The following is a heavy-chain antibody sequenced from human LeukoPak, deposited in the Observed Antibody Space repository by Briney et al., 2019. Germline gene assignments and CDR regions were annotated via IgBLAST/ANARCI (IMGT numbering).Heavy chain of an antibody. CDR1: GGSLTNSSYY. CDR2: IYYSGTT. D-gene: IGHD1-1*01. CDR3: ARHWKGFDS. J-gene: IGHJ4*02. V-gene: IGHV4-39*01. Sequence: SETLSLSCTVSGGSLTNSSYYWGWIRQSPGKGLEWIGSIYYSGTTYYNPSLKSRVTISVDTSKNQISLKLTSVTAADTAVYYCARHWKGFDSWGQGTLVTVSS.